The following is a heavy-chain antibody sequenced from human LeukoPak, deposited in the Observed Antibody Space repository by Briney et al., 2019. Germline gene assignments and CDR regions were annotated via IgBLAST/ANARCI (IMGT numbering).Heavy chain of an antibody. Sequence: SETLSLTCNVSGASISSSYWNWIRQPAGKGLEWIGIIYTNGGTKYHPSLKSRVTMSVDRSKNQFSLKLTSVTAADTAVYYCAGKTSGGIFDIWGQGTKVTVSS. V-gene: IGHV4-4*07. CDR2: IYTNGGT. J-gene: IGHJ3*02. CDR1: GASISSSY. CDR3: AGKTSGGIFDI. D-gene: IGHD6-25*01.